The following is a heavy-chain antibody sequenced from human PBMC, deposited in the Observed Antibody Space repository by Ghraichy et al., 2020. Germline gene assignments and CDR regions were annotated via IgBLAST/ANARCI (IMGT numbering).Heavy chain of an antibody. CDR3: ARGDDSSGYLPWFDP. V-gene: IGHV4-59*01. D-gene: IGHD3-22*01. J-gene: IGHJ5*02. Sequence: SETLSRTCTVSGGSISSYYWSWIRQPPGKGLEWIGYIYYSGSTNYNPSLKSRVTISVDTSKNQFSLKLSSVTAADTAVYYCARGDDSSGYLPWFDPWGQGTLVTVSS. CDR2: IYYSGST. CDR1: GGSISSYY.